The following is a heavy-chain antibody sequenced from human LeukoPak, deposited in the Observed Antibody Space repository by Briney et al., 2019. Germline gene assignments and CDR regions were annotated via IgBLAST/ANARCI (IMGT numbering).Heavy chain of an antibody. J-gene: IGHJ4*02. D-gene: IGHD1-7*01. CDR2: INWNGGST. CDR1: GFTFDDYG. CDR3: AREGGNYYFDY. Sequence: GGSLRLSCAASGFTFDDYGMSWVRQAPGKGLEWVSGINWNGGSTGYADSVKGRFTISRDNSKNTLYLQMNSLRAEDTAVYYCAREGGNYYFDYWGQGTLVTVSS. V-gene: IGHV3-20*04.